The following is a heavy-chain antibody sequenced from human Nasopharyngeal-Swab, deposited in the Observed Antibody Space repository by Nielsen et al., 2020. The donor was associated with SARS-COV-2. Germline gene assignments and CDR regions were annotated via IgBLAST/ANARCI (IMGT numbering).Heavy chain of an antibody. Sequence: GESLKISCAASGFTFSRYAMHWVRQAPGKGLEWVAVISYDGSNKYYADSVKGRFTISRDNSKNTLYLQMNSLRAEDTAVYYCASEEMAAVYLCFDYWGQGTLVTVSS. CDR2: ISYDGSNK. CDR3: ASEEMAAVYLCFDY. J-gene: IGHJ4*02. V-gene: IGHV3-30-3*01. D-gene: IGHD6-13*01. CDR1: GFTFSRYA.